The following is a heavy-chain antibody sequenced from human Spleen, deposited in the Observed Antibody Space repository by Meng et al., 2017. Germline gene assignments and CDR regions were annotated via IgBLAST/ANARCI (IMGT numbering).Heavy chain of an antibody. V-gene: IGHV1-46*01. CDR1: GYTFTSYC. J-gene: IGHJ4*02. CDR2: INPNNGAT. CDR3: AREKSPGHFDY. Sequence: QVQIVQSGAEVMKPGASLTDSCRTSGYTFTSYCLHWVRQAPGQGLEWLGLINPNNGATTYLQRFQGRLTLTRDTSISTVYMELSSLGSEDTALYYCAREKSPGHFDYFGQGILVTVSS.